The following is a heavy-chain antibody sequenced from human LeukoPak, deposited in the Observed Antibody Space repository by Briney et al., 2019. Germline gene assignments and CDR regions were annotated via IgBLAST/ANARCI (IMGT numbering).Heavy chain of an antibody. CDR3: ARQGAVARFDY. V-gene: IGHV5-51*01. CDR1: GYSFTTHW. J-gene: IGHJ4*02. CDR2: IYPGDSDT. Sequence: GESLKISCKGSGYSFTTHWIGWVRQMPGRGLEWMGIIYPGDSDTRYSPSFQGQVTISADKSISTAYLQWSSLKASDTAMYYCARQGAVARFDYWGQGTLVTVSS. D-gene: IGHD6-19*01.